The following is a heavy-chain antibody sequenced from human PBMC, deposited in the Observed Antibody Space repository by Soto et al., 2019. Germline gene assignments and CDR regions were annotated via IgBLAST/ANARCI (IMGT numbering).Heavy chain of an antibody. CDR1: GFTFSDYW. V-gene: IGHV3-7*01. J-gene: IGHJ4*02. CDR3: ARRYSSSWSGFDN. D-gene: IGHD6-13*01. Sequence: EVQVVESGGGLVQPGGSLRLSCEVSGFTFSDYWMSWVRQAPGKGLEWVANIKQSGTEKYYADSVKGRFTISRDNSKKSLYLQMRSLRAEDTAVYYCARRYSSSWSGFDNWGQGTLVTVSS. CDR2: IKQSGTEK.